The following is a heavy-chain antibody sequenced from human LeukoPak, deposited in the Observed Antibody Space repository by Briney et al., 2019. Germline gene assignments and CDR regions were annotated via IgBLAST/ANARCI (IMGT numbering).Heavy chain of an antibody. V-gene: IGHV3-21*01. CDR2: ISSSSSYI. CDR3: ARVRGYDYSFWFDP. J-gene: IGHJ5*02. D-gene: IGHD5-12*01. CDR1: GFTFSSYS. Sequence: PGGSLRLSCAASGFTFSSYSMNWVRQAPGKGLEWVSSISSSSSYIYYADSVKGRFTISRDNAKNSLYLQMNSLRAEDTAVYYCARVRGYDYSFWFDPWGQGTLVTVSS.